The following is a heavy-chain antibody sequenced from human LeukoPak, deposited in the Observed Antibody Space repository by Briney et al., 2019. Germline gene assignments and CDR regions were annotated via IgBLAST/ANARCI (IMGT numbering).Heavy chain of an antibody. CDR3: AKDIAAAAILVSESRPYYYGMDV. D-gene: IGHD6-13*01. CDR2: ISGSGGST. Sequence: PGGSLRLSCAASGFTFSSYAMSWVRQAPGKGLEWVSAISGSGGSTYYADSVKGRFTISRDNSKNTLYLQMNSLRAEDTAVYYCAKDIAAAAILVSESRPYYYGMDVWGQGTTVTVSS. V-gene: IGHV3-23*01. J-gene: IGHJ6*02. CDR1: GFTFSSYA.